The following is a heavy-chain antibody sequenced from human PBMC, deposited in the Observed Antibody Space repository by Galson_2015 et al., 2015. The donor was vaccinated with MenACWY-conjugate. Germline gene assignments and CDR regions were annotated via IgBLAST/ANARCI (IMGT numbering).Heavy chain of an antibody. CDR1: GFPFSDYS. CDR3: ARDPGTIIKYHFDH. CDR2: ISSSSSYV. Sequence: SLRLSCAASGFPFSDYSMNWVRQAPGKGLEWVSFISSSSSYVYYADSVKGRFTVSRDNAKNSLYLQMTSLRAEDTAVYYCARDPGTIIKYHFDHLGQGTLVTVSS. J-gene: IGHJ4*02. V-gene: IGHV3-21*01. D-gene: IGHD2-2*01.